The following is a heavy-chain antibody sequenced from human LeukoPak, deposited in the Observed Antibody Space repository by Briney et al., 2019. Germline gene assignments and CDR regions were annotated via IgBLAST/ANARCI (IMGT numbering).Heavy chain of an antibody. CDR1: GGSISSYY. D-gene: IGHD3-10*01. J-gene: IGHJ2*01. Sequence: PSETLSLTCTVSGGSISSYYWGWIRQPPGKGLEWIGSIYYSGSTYYNPSLKSRVTISVDTSKNQFSLKLSSVTAADTAVYYCARCLLWFGELLYPNWYFDLWGRGTLVTVSS. CDR3: ARCLLWFGELLYPNWYFDL. V-gene: IGHV4-39*01. CDR2: IYYSGST.